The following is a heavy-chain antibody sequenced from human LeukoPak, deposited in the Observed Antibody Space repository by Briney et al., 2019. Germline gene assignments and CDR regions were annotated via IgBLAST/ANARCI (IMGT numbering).Heavy chain of an antibody. CDR1: GFTFSSYW. CDR3: ARDKGGFGELRGYYYGMDV. Sequence: HSGGSLRLSCAASGFTFSSYWMSWVRQAPGKGLEWVANIKQDGSEKYYVDSVKGRFTISRDNAKNSLYLQMNSLRAEDTAVYYCARDKGGFGELRGYYYGMDVWGQGTTVTVSS. D-gene: IGHD3-10*01. J-gene: IGHJ6*02. V-gene: IGHV3-7*01. CDR2: IKQDGSEK.